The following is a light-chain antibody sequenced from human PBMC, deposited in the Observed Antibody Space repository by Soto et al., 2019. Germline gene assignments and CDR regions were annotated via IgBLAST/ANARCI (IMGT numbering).Light chain of an antibody. V-gene: IGKV3-15*01. Sequence: EIVMTQSPATLSVTPGERATLSCRASQSISSNLAWYQQRPGQAPRLLIYGASTRANDIPARLSGSGSGTEFTLTISSLQSEDFAVYYCQQYNNWPPITFGQGTRLEIK. CDR2: GAS. J-gene: IGKJ5*01. CDR1: QSISSN. CDR3: QQYNNWPPIT.